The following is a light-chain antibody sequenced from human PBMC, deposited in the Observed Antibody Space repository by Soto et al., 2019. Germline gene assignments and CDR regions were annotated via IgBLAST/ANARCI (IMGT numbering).Light chain of an antibody. V-gene: IGKV3D-15*01. CDR1: QSVSSN. Sequence: EIGLKITLSNLSLTRKNIATLSFWASQSVSSNLAWYQQKPGQAPRLLIYDVSTRATGIPTRFSGSGSGTEFTLTISSLQSEDFAAYCCQHSNKRLLHFAGGGKVDIK. CDR2: DVS. J-gene: IGKJ4*01. CDR3: QHSNKRLLH.